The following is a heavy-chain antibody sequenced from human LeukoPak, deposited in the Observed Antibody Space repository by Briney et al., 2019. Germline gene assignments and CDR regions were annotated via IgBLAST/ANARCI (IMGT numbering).Heavy chain of an antibody. D-gene: IGHD3-22*01. V-gene: IGHV1-69*04. CDR1: GGTFSSYA. J-gene: IGHJ5*02. CDR2: IIPIFGIA. CDR3: ARYRNAHDSPRWFDP. Sequence: SVKVSCKASGGTFSSYAISWVRQAPGQGLEWMGRIIPIFGIANYAQKFQGRVTITADKSTSTAYMELSSLRSEDTAVYYCARYRNAHDSPRWFDPWGQGTLVTVSS.